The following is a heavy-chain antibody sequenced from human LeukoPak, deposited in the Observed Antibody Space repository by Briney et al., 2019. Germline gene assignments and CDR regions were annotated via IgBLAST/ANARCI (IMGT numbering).Heavy chain of an antibody. D-gene: IGHD1-26*01. J-gene: IGHJ3*02. V-gene: IGHV4-59*01. Sequence: PSETLSLTCTVSGGSLNNYYWSWIRQPPGKGLECIGYIFYTGSTNYNPSLKSRVTISVDTSKNQFSLKLSSVTAADTAVYYCARVLGSYYTAFDIWGQGTMVTVSS. CDR3: ARVLGSYYTAFDI. CDR1: GGSLNNYY. CDR2: IFYTGST.